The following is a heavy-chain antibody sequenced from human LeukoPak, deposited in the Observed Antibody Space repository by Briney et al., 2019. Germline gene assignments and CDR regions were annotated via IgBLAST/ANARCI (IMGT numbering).Heavy chain of an antibody. Sequence: SETLSLTCNVSGGSIRGYYWSWIRQPPGKGLEWIGYIYSSGSTNYNPSLKSRVTISVDTSKNQFSLKLSSVTAADTAVYYCASGSDYYGSGIIDYWGQGTLVTVSS. CDR2: IYSSGST. CDR1: GGSIRGYY. D-gene: IGHD3-10*01. V-gene: IGHV4-59*01. CDR3: ASGSDYYGSGIIDY. J-gene: IGHJ4*02.